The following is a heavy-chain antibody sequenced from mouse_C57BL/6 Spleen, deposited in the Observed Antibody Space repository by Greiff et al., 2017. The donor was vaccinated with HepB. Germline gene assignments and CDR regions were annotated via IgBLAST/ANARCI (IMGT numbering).Heavy chain of an antibody. J-gene: IGHJ2*01. CDR1: GFTFSSYA. Sequence: EVQLQESGGGLVKPGGSLKLSCAASGFTFSSYAMSWVRQTPEKRLEWVATISDGGSYTYYPDNVKGRFTISRDNAKNNLYLQMSHLKAEDTAMYYCAREDGNYEGYFDYWGQGTTLTVSS. CDR3: AREDGNYEGYFDY. D-gene: IGHD2-1*01. CDR2: ISDGGSYT. V-gene: IGHV5-4*01.